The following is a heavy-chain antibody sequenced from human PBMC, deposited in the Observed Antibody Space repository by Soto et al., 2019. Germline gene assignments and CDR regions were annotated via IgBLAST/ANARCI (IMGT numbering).Heavy chain of an antibody. CDR3: AREYCSSTSCYYFDY. V-gene: IGHV4-31*03. CDR1: GGSISSGGYY. D-gene: IGHD2-2*01. Sequence: SETLSLTCTVSGGSISSGGYYWSWIRQHPGKGLEWIGYIYYSGSTYYNPSLKSRVTISVDTSKNQFSLKLSSVTAADTAVYYSAREYCSSTSCYYFDYWGQGTLVTVSS. CDR2: IYYSGST. J-gene: IGHJ4*02.